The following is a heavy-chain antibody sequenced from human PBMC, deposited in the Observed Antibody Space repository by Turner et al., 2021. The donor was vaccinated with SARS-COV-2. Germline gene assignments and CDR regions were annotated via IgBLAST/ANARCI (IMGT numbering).Heavy chain of an antibody. V-gene: IGHV3-21*01. CDR2: MSSSSSDI. Sequence: VQLVESGGRLVKPGGSLSASCAASGFTFSSYSMNWGRQAPGKGLEWVASMSSSSSDIHYADSVKGRFTISRDNAKTSLYLQMNSLRAEDTAVYYCSREQWDYDSSGWPPTDYWGQGTLVTVSS. D-gene: IGHD3-22*01. J-gene: IGHJ4*02. CDR3: SREQWDYDSSGWPPTDY. CDR1: GFTFSSYS.